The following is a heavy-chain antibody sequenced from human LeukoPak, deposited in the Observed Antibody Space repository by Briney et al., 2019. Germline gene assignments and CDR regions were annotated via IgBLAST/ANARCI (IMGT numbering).Heavy chain of an antibody. CDR2: IYHSGST. CDR3: ARYLGSSNFDY. Sequence: SETLSLTCAVSGYSISSGYYWGWIRQPPGKGLEWIGSIYHSGSTYYNPSLKSRVTISVDTSKNQFSLKLSSVTAANTAVYYCARYLGSSNFDYWGQGTLVTVSS. J-gene: IGHJ4*02. CDR1: GYSISSGYY. D-gene: IGHD6-13*01. V-gene: IGHV4-38-2*01.